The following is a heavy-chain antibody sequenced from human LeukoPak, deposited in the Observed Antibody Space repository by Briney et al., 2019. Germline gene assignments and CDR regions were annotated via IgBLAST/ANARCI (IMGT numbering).Heavy chain of an antibody. J-gene: IGHJ4*02. CDR1: GGSISSGGYY. Sequence: SQILSLTCTVSGGSISSGGYYWSWIRQHPGKGLEWIGYIYYSGSTYYNPSLKSRVTISVDTSKNQFSLKLSSVTAADTAVYYCARYRGNPGVFDYWGQGTLVTVSS. CDR2: IYYSGST. D-gene: IGHD4-23*01. V-gene: IGHV4-31*03. CDR3: ARYRGNPGVFDY.